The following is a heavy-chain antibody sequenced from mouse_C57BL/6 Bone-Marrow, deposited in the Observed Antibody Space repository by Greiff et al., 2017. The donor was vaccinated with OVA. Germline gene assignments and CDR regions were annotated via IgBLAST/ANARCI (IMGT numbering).Heavy chain of an antibody. CDR2: ISDGGSYT. CDR1: GFTFSSYA. Sequence: EVHLVESGGGLVKPGGSLKLSCAASGFTFSSYAMSWVRQTPEKRLEWVATISDGGSYTYYPDNVKGRFTISRDNAKNNLYLQMSHLKSEDTAMYYCARNPYGSSSFDYWGQGTTLTVSS. V-gene: IGHV5-4*01. J-gene: IGHJ2*01. D-gene: IGHD1-1*01. CDR3: ARNPYGSSSFDY.